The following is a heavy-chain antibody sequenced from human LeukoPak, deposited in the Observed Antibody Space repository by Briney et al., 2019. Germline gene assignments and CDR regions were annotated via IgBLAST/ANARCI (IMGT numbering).Heavy chain of an antibody. CDR2: ISGSGGST. V-gene: IGHV3-23*01. CDR3: ATSPVRVRGVIVY. D-gene: IGHD3-10*01. J-gene: IGHJ4*02. CDR1: GFTFSSYA. Sequence: GGSLRLSCAASGFTFSSYAMSWVCQAPGKGLEWVSAISGSGGSTYYADSVKGRFTISRDNSKNTLYLQMNSLRAEDTAVYYCATSPVRVRGVIVYWGQGTLVTVSS.